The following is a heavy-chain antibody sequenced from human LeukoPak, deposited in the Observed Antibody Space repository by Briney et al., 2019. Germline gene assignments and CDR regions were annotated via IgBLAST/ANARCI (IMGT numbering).Heavy chain of an antibody. Sequence: ASVKVSCKASGYTFTGYYMHWVRQAPGQGLEWMGWINPNSGGTNYAQKFQGRVTMTRDTSISTAYMELSRLRSDDAAVYYCARASSGPRLLWFGESIYWGQGTLVTVSS. D-gene: IGHD3-10*01. V-gene: IGHV1-2*02. CDR1: GYTFTGYY. J-gene: IGHJ4*02. CDR2: INPNSGGT. CDR3: ARASSGPRLLWFGESIY.